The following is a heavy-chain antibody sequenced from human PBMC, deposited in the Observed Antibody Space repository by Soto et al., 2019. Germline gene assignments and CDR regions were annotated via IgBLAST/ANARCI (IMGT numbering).Heavy chain of an antibody. CDR2: IIPIFGTA. V-gene: IGHV1-69*13. D-gene: IGHD3-10*01. J-gene: IGHJ6*02. CDR3: ARGMGSYYYYYGMDV. CDR1: GGTFSSYA. Sequence: SVKVSCKASGGTFSSYAISWVRQAPGQGLEWMGGIIPIFGTANYAQKFQGRVTITADESTSTAHMELGSLRSEDTAVYYCARGMGSYYYYYGMDVWGQGTTVTVSS.